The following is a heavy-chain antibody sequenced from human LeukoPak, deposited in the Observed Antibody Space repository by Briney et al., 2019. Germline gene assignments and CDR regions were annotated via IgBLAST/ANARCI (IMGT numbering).Heavy chain of an antibody. Sequence: ASVKVSCKASGYSFTSHYTHWVRQAPGQGLEWLGLINPSGSSTLYAQKFQGRITMTRDMSTTTDYMELSSLTYDDTAVYYCARDNSVGDVAWWFDPWGQGTLVTVSS. CDR3: ARDNSVGDVAWWFDP. CDR2: INPSGSST. D-gene: IGHD1-26*01. J-gene: IGHJ5*02. V-gene: IGHV1-46*01. CDR1: GYSFTSHY.